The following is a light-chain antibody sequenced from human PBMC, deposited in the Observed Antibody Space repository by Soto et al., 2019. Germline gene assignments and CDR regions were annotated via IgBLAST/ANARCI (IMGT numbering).Light chain of an antibody. V-gene: IGKV1-39*01. Sequence: DIPMTQSPSSLSASVGDRVTITCRASQSISSYLNWYQQKPGKAPKLLIYAASSLQSGVPSRFSGSGSETDFTLTISSLQPEDFATYYCQQSYSTLFTFGPGTKVDIK. CDR2: AAS. CDR1: QSISSY. J-gene: IGKJ3*01. CDR3: QQSYSTLFT.